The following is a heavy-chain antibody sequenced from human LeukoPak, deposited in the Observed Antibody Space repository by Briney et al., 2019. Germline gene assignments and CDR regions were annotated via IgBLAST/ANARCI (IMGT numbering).Heavy chain of an antibody. Sequence: GGSLRLSCAASGFTFSSYSMNWVRQAPGKGLEWVSSISSSSSYIYYADSVKGRFTISRDNAKNSLYLQMNSLRAEDTAVYYCAREVLVVVVPQNYMDVWGKGTTVTVSS. D-gene: IGHD2-2*01. CDR1: GFTFSSYS. CDR3: AREVLVVVVPQNYMDV. J-gene: IGHJ6*03. CDR2: ISSSSSYI. V-gene: IGHV3-21*01.